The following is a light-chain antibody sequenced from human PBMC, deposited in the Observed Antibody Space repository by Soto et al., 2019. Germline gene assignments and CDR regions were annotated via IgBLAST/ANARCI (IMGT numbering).Light chain of an antibody. V-gene: IGKV3D-20*02. CDR1: QSVSSSY. J-gene: IGKJ5*01. Sequence: IVVTQSPCALSLSPGDRVTLSCRASQSVSSSYLAWYQQKPGQAPRLLIYDASKRATGIPARFSGSGSGTNFTLTISSLEPEDFAVYYCQQRRSWQVTFGQGTRLEIK. CDR3: QQRRSWQVT. CDR2: DAS.